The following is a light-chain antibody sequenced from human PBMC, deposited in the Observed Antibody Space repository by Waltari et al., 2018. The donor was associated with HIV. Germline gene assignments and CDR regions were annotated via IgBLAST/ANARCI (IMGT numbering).Light chain of an antibody. V-gene: IGKV3-20*01. CDR3: QQYGGSPPIT. CDR1: QSVSSNY. J-gene: IGKJ5*01. CDR2: GAS. Sequence: EIVLTQSPGTLSLSPGERATLSCRARQSVSSNYLAWYQQKPGQAPRLLIYGASSRATGIPDRFSGSGSGTDFTLTISRLEPEDFAVYYCQQYGGSPPITFGQGTRLEIK.